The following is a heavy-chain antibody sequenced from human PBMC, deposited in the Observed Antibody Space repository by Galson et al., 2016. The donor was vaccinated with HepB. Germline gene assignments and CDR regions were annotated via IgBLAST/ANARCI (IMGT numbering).Heavy chain of an antibody. V-gene: IGHV4-34*01. J-gene: IGHJ5*02. CDR1: GGSFSGYD. CDR2: INDRGSS. Sequence: SETLSLTCEVYGGSFSGYDWNWIRQPPGKGLEWIGEINDRGSSNYNPSLKSRVTLSVGTSKNQVSLNLRSVTAADTAVYYCARTSGWHWFDPWGQGTLVTVSS. D-gene: IGHD6-19*01. CDR3: ARTSGWHWFDP.